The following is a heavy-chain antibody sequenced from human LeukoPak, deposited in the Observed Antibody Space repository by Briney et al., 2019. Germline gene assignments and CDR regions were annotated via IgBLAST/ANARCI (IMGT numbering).Heavy chain of an antibody. D-gene: IGHD3-22*01. J-gene: IGHJ4*02. CDR3: ARGVKHYYDSSGYCSD. CDR1: GGSFSGYY. Sequence: SETLSLTCAVYGGSFSGYYWSWIRQPPGKGLEWIGEINHSGSTNYNPPLKSRVTISVDTSKNQFSLKLSSVTAADTAVYYCARGVKHYYDSSGYCSDWGQGTLVTVSS. V-gene: IGHV4-34*01. CDR2: INHSGST.